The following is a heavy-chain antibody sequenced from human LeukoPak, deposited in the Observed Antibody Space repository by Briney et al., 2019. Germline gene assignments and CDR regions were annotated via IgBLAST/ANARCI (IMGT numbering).Heavy chain of an antibody. CDR3: ARDPRGIGIAAARRNYYYYMDV. J-gene: IGHJ6*03. Sequence: TGGSLRLSCAASGFTFSSYSMNWVRQAPGKGLEWVSSISSSSSYIYYADSVKGRFTISRDNAKNSLYLQMNSLRAEDTAVYYCARDPRGIGIAAARRNYYYYMDVWGKGTTVTVSS. CDR1: GFTFSSYS. D-gene: IGHD6-13*01. V-gene: IGHV3-21*01. CDR2: ISSSSSYI.